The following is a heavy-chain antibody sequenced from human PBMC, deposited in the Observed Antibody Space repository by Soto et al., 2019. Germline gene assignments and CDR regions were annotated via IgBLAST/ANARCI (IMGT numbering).Heavy chain of an antibody. J-gene: IGHJ4*02. Sequence: QVPLVQSGAEVKKPGSSVKVSCKASGGTFSSFAISWVRQAPGQGLEWMGGIIPIFGTANYAQKFQGRVTITADESTSTAYMELSSLRSEDTAVYYCARDSSGYYYHLYYFDYWGQGTLVTVSS. CDR2: IIPIFGTA. CDR1: GGTFSSFA. CDR3: ARDSSGYYYHLYYFDY. D-gene: IGHD3-22*01. V-gene: IGHV1-69*01.